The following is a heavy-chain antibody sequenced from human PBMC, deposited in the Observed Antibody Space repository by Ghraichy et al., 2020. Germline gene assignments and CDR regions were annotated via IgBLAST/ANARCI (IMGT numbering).Heavy chain of an antibody. CDR3: ARQPTWLDP. CDR2: IYHTGST. Sequence: SETLSLTCTVSGASIRSYYWTWSRQPPGKGLVWVGYIYHTGSTNYNPSLKSRVTMSLDTSKNKFSLNLSSGTAADTAVYYCARQPTWLDPGGQGTLVTVSS. V-gene: IGHV4-59*08. J-gene: IGHJ5*02. CDR1: GASIRSYY.